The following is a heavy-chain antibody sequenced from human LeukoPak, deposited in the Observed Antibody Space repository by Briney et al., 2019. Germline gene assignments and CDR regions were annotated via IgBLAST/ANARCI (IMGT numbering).Heavy chain of an antibody. CDR3: AKRTDNNYVLVY. Sequence: PGESLRLSCVISGITSGSNAMTRIRQAPGKGLEWVSSISGSGDQTYHADSVKGRFTISRDNSKNTLYLQMNSLRAEDTAVYYCAKRTDNNYVLVYWGQGTLVTVSS. J-gene: IGHJ4*02. CDR1: GITSGSNA. V-gene: IGHV3-23*01. CDR2: ISGSGDQT. D-gene: IGHD5-24*01.